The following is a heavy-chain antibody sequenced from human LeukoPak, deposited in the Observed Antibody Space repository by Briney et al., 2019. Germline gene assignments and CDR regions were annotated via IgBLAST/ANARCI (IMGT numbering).Heavy chain of an antibody. D-gene: IGHD2-21*01. V-gene: IGHV1-69*13. CDR3: ARNCGGDCFIPYFDY. CDR1: GGTFSSYA. J-gene: IGHJ4*02. Sequence: SVKVSCKXSGGTFSSYAISWVRQTPGQGLEWMGGIIPIFGTANYAQKFQGRVTITADESTSTAYMELSSLRSEDTAVYYCARNCGGDCFIPYFDYWGQGTLVTVSS. CDR2: IIPIFGTA.